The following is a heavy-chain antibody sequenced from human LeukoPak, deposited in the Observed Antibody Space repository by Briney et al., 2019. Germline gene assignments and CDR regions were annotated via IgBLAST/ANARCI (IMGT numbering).Heavy chain of an antibody. CDR3: ARARYYGSGSTGMDV. J-gene: IGHJ6*02. CDR2: ISSSGSTI. CDR1: GFTFSDYY. D-gene: IGHD3-10*01. Sequence: GGSLRLSCAASGFTFSDYYMSWIRQAPGKGLEWVSYISSSGSTIYCADSVKGRFTISRDNAKNSLYLQMNSLRAEDTAVYYCARARYYGSGSTGMDVWGQGTTVTVSS. V-gene: IGHV3-11*01.